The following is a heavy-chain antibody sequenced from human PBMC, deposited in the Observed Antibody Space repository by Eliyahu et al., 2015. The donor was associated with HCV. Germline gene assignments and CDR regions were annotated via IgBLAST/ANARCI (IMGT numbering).Heavy chain of an antibody. CDR2: IWYDGSNK. D-gene: IGHD5-12*01. CDR1: GFXFXSCG. Sequence: QVQLVESGGGVVQPGRSLXLSCAXXGFXFXSCGXHWXRQDPGKGLEWVAVIWYDGSNKYYADSVKGRFTISRDNSKNTLYLQMNSLRAEDTAVYYCAREGRYSGYDHDAFDIWGQGTMVTVSS. CDR3: AREGRYSGYDHDAFDI. V-gene: IGHV3-33*01. J-gene: IGHJ3*02.